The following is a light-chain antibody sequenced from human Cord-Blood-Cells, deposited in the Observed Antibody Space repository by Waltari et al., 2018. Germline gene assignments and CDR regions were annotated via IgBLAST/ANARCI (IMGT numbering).Light chain of an antibody. CDR1: QSVLYSSNNKNY. V-gene: IGKV4-1*01. CDR2: WAS. CDR3: QQYYSTPLT. J-gene: IGKJ4*01. Sequence: DIVMTQSPDSLAVSLGERDTINCNSSQSVLYSSNNKNYLAWYQQKPGQPPKLLIYWASTRESGVPDRFSGSGSGTDFTLTISSLQAEDVAVYYCQQYYSTPLTFGGGTKVEIK.